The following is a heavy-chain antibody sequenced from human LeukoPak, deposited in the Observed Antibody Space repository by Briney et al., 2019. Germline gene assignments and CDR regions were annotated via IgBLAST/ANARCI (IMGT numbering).Heavy chain of an antibody. CDR1: GVSISSSNSY. V-gene: IGHV4-39*01. J-gene: IGHJ4*02. Sequence: SETLSLTCTVSGVSISSSNSYWGWIRQPPGKGLEWIGSIYYSGNTYYNASLKGQVSISIDTAKNQCSLRLTSVTAADTAVYYCARQTGSGLFILPGGQGTLVTVSS. CDR3: ARQTGSGLFILP. CDR2: IYYSGNT. D-gene: IGHD3/OR15-3a*01.